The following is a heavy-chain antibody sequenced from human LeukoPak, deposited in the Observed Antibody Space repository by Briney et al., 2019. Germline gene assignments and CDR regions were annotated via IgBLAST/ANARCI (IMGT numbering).Heavy chain of an antibody. V-gene: IGHV3-49*04. CDR2: IRSKAYGGTT. D-gene: IGHD2-15*01. Sequence: HPGGSLRLSCAASGFTFSSYWMSWVRQAPGKGLEWVGFIRSKAYGGTTEYAASVKGRFTISRDDSKSIAYLQMNSLKTEDTAVYYCTRSVGPLYYYYGMDVWGQGTTVTVSS. J-gene: IGHJ6*02. CDR3: TRSVGPLYYYYGMDV. CDR1: GFTFSSYW.